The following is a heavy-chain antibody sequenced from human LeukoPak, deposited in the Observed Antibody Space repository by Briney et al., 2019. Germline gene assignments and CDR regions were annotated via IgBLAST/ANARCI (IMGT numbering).Heavy chain of an antibody. V-gene: IGHV3-30*04. J-gene: IGHJ4*02. CDR2: TSYDGRNK. Sequence: GGSLRLSCAPSGFTFRGSAMHWVRQAPGKGLEWVAVTSYDGRNKYYADSAKGRFTISRDNSKNTLYLQMNSLRPEDTAVYYCARDGYGLDTPMVSTNFDYWGQGTLVTVSS. D-gene: IGHD5-18*01. CDR1: GFTFRGSA. CDR3: ARDGYGLDTPMVSTNFDY.